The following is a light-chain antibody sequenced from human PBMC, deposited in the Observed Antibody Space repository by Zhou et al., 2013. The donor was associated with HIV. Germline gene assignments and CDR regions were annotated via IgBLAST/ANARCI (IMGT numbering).Light chain of an antibody. V-gene: IGKV3-20*01. Sequence: EIVLTQSPGTLSLSPGERATLSCRASQTGISGYLAWYQQKPGQAPRLLIYDASNRATGIPDRFSGSGSGTDFTLTISRLEPEDFAVYYCQQYGSSPRVTFGGGTKVEIK. CDR2: DAS. CDR3: QQYGSSPRVT. CDR1: QTGISGY. J-gene: IGKJ4*01.